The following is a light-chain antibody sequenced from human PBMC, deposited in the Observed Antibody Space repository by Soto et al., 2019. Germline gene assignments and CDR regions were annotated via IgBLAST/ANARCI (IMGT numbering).Light chain of an antibody. Sequence: ETVMTQSPATLSVSPGERAALSCRASQTVSSNLAWYQQKPGQIPRLLIYDASTRATGIPARFSGSGSGTEFTLSISSLQSEDFAVYYCQQYGNWPPITFGQGTRLEVK. CDR3: QQYGNWPPIT. J-gene: IGKJ5*01. V-gene: IGKV3-15*01. CDR1: QTVSSN. CDR2: DAS.